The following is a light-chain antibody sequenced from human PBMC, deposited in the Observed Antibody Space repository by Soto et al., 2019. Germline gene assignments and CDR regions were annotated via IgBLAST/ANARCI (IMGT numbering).Light chain of an antibody. CDR2: EVT. Sequence: QSALTQPASVSGSPRQSITISCTGTSSDVGSYNVVSWYQQHPGKAPKLMIYEVTERPSGVSNRFSGSKSGNTASLTVSGLQAEDEADYYCSSYAGSGVVIFGGGTKLTVL. CDR3: SSYAGSGVVI. J-gene: IGLJ2*01. CDR1: SSDVGSYNV. V-gene: IGLV2-23*02.